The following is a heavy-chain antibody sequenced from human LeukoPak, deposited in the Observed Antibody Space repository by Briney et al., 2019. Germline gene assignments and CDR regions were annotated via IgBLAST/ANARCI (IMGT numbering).Heavy chain of an antibody. V-gene: IGHV4-61*02. CDR1: GGSISSGSYY. CDR2: IYTSGST. D-gene: IGHD3-10*01. CDR3: AKWSYNDAFDI. J-gene: IGHJ3*02. Sequence: SETLSLTCTVSGGSISSGSYYWSWIRQPAGKGLEWIGRIYTSGSTNYNPSLKSRVTMSVDTSKNQFSLKLSSVTAADTAVYYCAKWSYNDAFDIWGQGTMVTVSS.